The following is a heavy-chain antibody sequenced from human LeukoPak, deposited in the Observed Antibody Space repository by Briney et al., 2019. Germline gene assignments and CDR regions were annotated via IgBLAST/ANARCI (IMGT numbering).Heavy chain of an antibody. J-gene: IGHJ4*02. Sequence: KPLETLSLTCTVSGVSISSYYRSWIRQPPGKGLEWIGYIYYSGSTKYNPSLKSRLTISVDTSKNQFSLKLSSVTAADTAVYYCARHPSHYFDYWGQGTLVTVSS. CDR2: IYYSGST. D-gene: IGHD2-2*01. CDR3: ARHPSHYFDY. V-gene: IGHV4-59*08. CDR1: GVSISSYY.